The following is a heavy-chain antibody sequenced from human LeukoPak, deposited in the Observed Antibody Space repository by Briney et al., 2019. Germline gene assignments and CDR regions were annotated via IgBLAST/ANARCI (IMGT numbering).Heavy chain of an antibody. CDR2: IYYSGST. J-gene: IGHJ4*02. V-gene: IGHV4-30-4*01. CDR1: GGSISSGDYY. CDR3: ARASLAPYCSGGSCYSADGDTGPFDY. Sequence: SETLSLTCTVSGGSISSGDYYWSWIRQPPGKGLEWIGYIYYSGSTYYNPSLKSRVTISVDTSKNQFSLRLSSVTAADTAVYYCARASLAPYCSGGSCYSADGDTGPFDYWGQGTLVTVSS. D-gene: IGHD2-15*01.